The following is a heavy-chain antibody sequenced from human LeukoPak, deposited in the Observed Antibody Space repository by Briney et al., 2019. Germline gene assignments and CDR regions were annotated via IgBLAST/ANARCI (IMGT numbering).Heavy chain of an antibody. CDR3: AKLVSHGYNFDY. V-gene: IGHV3-30*18. CDR1: GFTFSSYG. Sequence: GRSLRLSCAASGFTFSSYGMPWVRQAPGKGLEWVAVISYDGSNKYYADSVKGRFTISRDNSKNTLYLQMNSLRAEDTAVYYCAKLVSHGYNFDYWGQGTLVTVSS. CDR2: ISYDGSNK. J-gene: IGHJ4*02. D-gene: IGHD5-24*01.